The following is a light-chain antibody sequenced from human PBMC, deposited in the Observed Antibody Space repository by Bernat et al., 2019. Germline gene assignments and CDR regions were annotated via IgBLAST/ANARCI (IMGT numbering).Light chain of an antibody. Sequence: QSALTQPRSVSGSPGQSVTISCTGTTSDIGAYDFVSWYQQYPGKAPKLMIYDVSNRPSGVSNRFSGSKSGNTASLTISGLQAEDEADYYCSSYTSSSTLVFGGGTKLTVL. CDR2: DVS. J-gene: IGLJ3*02. CDR3: SSYTSSSTLV. CDR1: TSDIGAYDF. V-gene: IGLV2-14*03.